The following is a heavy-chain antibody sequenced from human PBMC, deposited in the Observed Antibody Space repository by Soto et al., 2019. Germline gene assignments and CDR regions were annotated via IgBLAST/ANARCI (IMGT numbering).Heavy chain of an antibody. CDR2: ISNRGSPT. CDR1: GCKFIHYY. Sequence: TGRSLRLSSAASGCKFIHYYMSWVRQAPGKGLEWISYISNRGSPTYAESVKGRFTVSRDNARNSVYLQMSSLRAADTAVYYCTRGPSGDKVDYWGQGILVTVSS. D-gene: IGHD7-27*01. J-gene: IGHJ4*02. CDR3: TRGPSGDKVDY. V-gene: IGHV3-11*01.